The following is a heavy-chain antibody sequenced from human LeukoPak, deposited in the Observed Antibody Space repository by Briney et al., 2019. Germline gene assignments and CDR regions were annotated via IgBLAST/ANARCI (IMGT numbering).Heavy chain of an antibody. D-gene: IGHD2-2*02. CDR2: LSGSGGTT. CDR1: GFTFSNYA. Sequence: GGSLRLSCAASGFTFSNYAMNWVRQAPGKGLEWVSALSGSGGTTNYANSVKGRFTISRSNSKNTLYLQMNNLSVDDTAVYYCAKAVGCNTYWYFDLWGRGTQVTVSS. CDR3: AKAVGCNTYWYFDL. J-gene: IGHJ2*01. V-gene: IGHV3-23*01.